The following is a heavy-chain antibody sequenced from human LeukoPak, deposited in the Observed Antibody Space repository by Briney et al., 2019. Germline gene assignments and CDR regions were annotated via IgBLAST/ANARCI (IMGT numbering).Heavy chain of an antibody. D-gene: IGHD3-22*01. CDR2: IIPILGIA. CDR3: ARYYDSSGYTFDY. J-gene: IGHJ4*02. Sequence: SVKVPFKASGGTFSSYAISWVRQAPGQGLEWMGRIIPILGIANYAQKFQGRVTITADKSTSTAYMELSSLRSEDTAVYYCARYYDSSGYTFDYWGQGTLVTVSS. CDR1: GGTFSSYA. V-gene: IGHV1-69*04.